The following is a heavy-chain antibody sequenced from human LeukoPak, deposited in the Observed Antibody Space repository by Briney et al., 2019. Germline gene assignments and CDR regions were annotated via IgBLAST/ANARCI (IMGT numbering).Heavy chain of an antibody. CDR2: ISGSGGGT. V-gene: IGHV3-23*01. CDR3: AKDFYSMTY. CDR1: GFTFSSYV. J-gene: IGHJ4*02. Sequence: GGSLRLSCSASGFTFSSYVMSWVRQAPGKGLEWVSTISGSGGGTYYGDSVKGRFTISRDNSKNTLYLQMNSLRAEDTAIYYCAKDFYSMTYWGQGTLVTVSS. D-gene: IGHD6-13*01.